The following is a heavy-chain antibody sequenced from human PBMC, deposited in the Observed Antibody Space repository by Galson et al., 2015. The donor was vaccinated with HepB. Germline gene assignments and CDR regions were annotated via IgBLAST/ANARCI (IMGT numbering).Heavy chain of an antibody. V-gene: IGHV3-30*04. D-gene: IGHD1-26*01. J-gene: IGHJ6*02. CDR2: ISNDGSNK. Sequence: SLRLSCAASGFPFSTYAMHWVRQAPGKGLEWVAVISNDGSNKYYADSVRGRFPISRDNSKNTLYLQMDSLRVEDTAVYYCARSRARFPPQRYYGVDVWGQGTTVTVSS. CDR1: GFPFSTYA. CDR3: ARSRARFPPQRYYGVDV.